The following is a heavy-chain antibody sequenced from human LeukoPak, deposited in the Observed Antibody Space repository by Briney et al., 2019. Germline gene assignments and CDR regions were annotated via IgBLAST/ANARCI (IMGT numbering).Heavy chain of an antibody. Sequence: GGSLRLSCAASGFTFSSYSMNWVRQAPGKGLEWVSYISSSSSTIYYADSMKGRFTISRDNAKNSLYLQMNSLRAEDTAVYYCARDGGRYYGSGSYYNAIDYWGQGTLVTVSS. D-gene: IGHD3-10*01. V-gene: IGHV3-48*01. CDR2: ISSSSSTI. CDR3: ARDGGRYYGSGSYYNAIDY. CDR1: GFTFSSYS. J-gene: IGHJ4*02.